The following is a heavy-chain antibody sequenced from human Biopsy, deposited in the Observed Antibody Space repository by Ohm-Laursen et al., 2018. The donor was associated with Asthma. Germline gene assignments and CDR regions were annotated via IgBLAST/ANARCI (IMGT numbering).Heavy chain of an antibody. J-gene: IGHJ4*02. CDR3: ARDVMEWYLPAFDF. CDR2: GGSYYDGGLK. D-gene: IGHD3-3*01. V-gene: IGHV3-30-3*01. Sequence: SLRLSCAAPGFTFSNYAMSWVRQAPGKGLEWVAVGGSYYDGGLKYYADSVNGRFTVSRDDSKNTLYLQMNSLRPDDTAVYYCARDVMEWYLPAFDFWGQGTLVTVSS. CDR1: GFTFSNYA.